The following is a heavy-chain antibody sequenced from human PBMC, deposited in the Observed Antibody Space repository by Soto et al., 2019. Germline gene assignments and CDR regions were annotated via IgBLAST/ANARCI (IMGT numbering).Heavy chain of an antibody. V-gene: IGHV3-48*01. CDR1: GFTFSSYS. Sequence: PGGSLRLSCAASGFTFSSYSMNWVRQAPGKGLEWVSYISSSSSTIYYADSVKGRFTISRDNAKNSLYLQMNSLRAEDTAVYYCARDRNYYDILTGYTDYWGQGTLVTVSS. CDR3: ARDRNYYDILTGYTDY. D-gene: IGHD3-9*01. J-gene: IGHJ4*02. CDR2: ISSSSSTI.